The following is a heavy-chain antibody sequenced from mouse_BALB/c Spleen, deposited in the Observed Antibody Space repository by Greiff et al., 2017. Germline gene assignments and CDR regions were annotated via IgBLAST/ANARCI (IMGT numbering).Heavy chain of an antibody. CDR2: INSNGGST. D-gene: IGHD3-1*01. J-gene: IGHJ2*01. Sequence: EVKLMESGGGLVKLGGSLKLSCAASGFTFSSYYMSWVRQTPEKRLELVAAINSNGGSTYYPDTVKGRFTISRDNAKNTLYLQMSSLKSEDTALYYCARRGGSSGSYYFDYWGQGTTLTVSS. V-gene: IGHV5-6-2*01. CDR3: ARRGGSSGSYYFDY. CDR1: GFTFSSYY.